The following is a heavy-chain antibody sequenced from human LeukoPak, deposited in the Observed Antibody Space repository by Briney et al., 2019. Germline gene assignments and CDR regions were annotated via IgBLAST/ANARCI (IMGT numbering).Heavy chain of an antibody. CDR1: GGSINNYY. D-gene: IGHD3-22*01. Sequence: SETLSLTCTVSGGSINNYYWSWIRQPPGKGLEWIGFIYYSGNTNYNPSLKSRVTISVDMSKNQFSLRLSSVTAADTAVYYCARDLYGGSDSSGYFYPFDYWGQGTLVTVSS. J-gene: IGHJ4*02. CDR3: ARDLYGGSDSSGYFYPFDY. V-gene: IGHV4-59*01. CDR2: IYYSGNT.